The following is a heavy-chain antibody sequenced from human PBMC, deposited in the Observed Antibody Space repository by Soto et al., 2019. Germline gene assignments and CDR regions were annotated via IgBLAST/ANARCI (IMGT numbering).Heavy chain of an antibody. CDR2: IYYSGIT. J-gene: IGHJ5*01. V-gene: IGHV4-59*08. Sequence: SETLSLTCSVSGDSVSGYYWSWIRQPTGKGLEWIGHIYYSGITKYNPSLKSRVTISVDTSKNQFSLKLNFVTAADMAVYYCARQRSGSGNLLWFDSWGQGTLVTV. CDR1: GDSVSGYY. D-gene: IGHD3-10*01. CDR3: ARQRSGSGNLLWFDS.